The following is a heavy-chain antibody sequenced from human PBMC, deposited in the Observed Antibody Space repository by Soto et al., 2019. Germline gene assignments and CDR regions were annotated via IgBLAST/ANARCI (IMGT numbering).Heavy chain of an antibody. J-gene: IGHJ6*02. CDR3: ARHPTVWKRFLEWLGGEYYYYGMDV. V-gene: IGHV4-39*01. D-gene: IGHD3-3*01. CDR2: IYYSGST. Sequence: SETLSLTCTVSGGSISSSSYYWGWIRQPPGKGLEWIGSIYYSGSTYYNPSLKSRVTISVDTSKNQFSLKLSSVTAADTAVYYCARHPTVWKRFLEWLGGEYYYYGMDVWGQGTTVTVSS. CDR1: GGSISSSSYY.